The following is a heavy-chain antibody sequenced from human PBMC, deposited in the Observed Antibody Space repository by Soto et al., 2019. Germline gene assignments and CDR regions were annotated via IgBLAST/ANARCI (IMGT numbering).Heavy chain of an antibody. CDR2: ISYDGSNK. V-gene: IGHV3-30*18. Sequence: GGSLRLSCAASGFTFSRYGMHWVRQAPGKGLEWVAVISYDGSNKYYADSVKGRFTISRDNSKNTLYLQMNSLRAEDTAVYYCAKDIRYCGYSRFDYWCQGTLVTVSS. J-gene: IGHJ4*02. D-gene: IGHD5-12*01. CDR3: AKDIRYCGYSRFDY. CDR1: GFTFSRYG.